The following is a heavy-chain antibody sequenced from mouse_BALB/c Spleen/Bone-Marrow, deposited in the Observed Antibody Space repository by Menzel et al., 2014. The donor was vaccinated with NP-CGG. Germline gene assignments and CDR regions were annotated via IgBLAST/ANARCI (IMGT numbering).Heavy chain of an antibody. D-gene: IGHD2-4*01. V-gene: IGHV14-3*02. CDR2: IGPANGNT. Sequence: VQLQQSGAELVKPGASVKLPCTASDFNFKDTYMHWVNQRPEQGLEWIGRIGPANGNTKYDPKFQGKATITADTSSNTASLQLSSLTSEDTAVYCCARVQLRRSRGLDYWGQGTTLTVSS. CDR3: ARVQLRRSRGLDY. J-gene: IGHJ2*01. CDR1: DFNFKDTY.